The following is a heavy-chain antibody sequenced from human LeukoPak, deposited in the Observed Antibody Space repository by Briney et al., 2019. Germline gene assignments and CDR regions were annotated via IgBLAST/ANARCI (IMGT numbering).Heavy chain of an antibody. J-gene: IGHJ4*02. V-gene: IGHV3-23*01. CDR1: GFTFSTYA. Sequence: GGSLRLSCSASGFTFSTYAMSWVRHAPGKGLEWVSTITGSTGSTYYADSLKGRFTISRDNSKNTLYLQMSSLRAEDTAVYYCAKRGYCSGTNCYHYFDYWGQGTLVTVSS. D-gene: IGHD2-2*01. CDR2: ITGSTGST. CDR3: AKRGYCSGTNCYHYFDY.